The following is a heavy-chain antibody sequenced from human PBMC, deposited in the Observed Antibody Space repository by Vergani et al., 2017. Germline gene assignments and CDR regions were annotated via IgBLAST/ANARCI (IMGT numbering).Heavy chain of an antibody. CDR1: GYTFTSYG. V-gene: IGHV1-18*01. Sequence: QVQLVQSGAEVKKPGSSVKVSCKASGYTFTSYGISWVRQAPGQGLEWMGWISAYNGNTNYAQKLQGRVTMTTDTSTSTAYMELRGLRSDDTAVYYCARDVHPIDSSRPLGYWGQGTLVTVSS. J-gene: IGHJ4*02. D-gene: IGHD6-13*01. CDR2: ISAYNGNT. CDR3: ARDVHPIDSSRPLGY.